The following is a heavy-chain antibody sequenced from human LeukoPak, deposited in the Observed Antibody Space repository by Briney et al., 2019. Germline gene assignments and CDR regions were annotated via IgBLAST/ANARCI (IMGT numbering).Heavy chain of an antibody. J-gene: IGHJ6*02. CDR2: IYYSGST. Sequence: SETLSLTCTVSGGSISSGGYYWSWVRQHPGRGLEWIGYIYYSGSTYYNPSLKSRATISVDTSKNQFSLKLSSVTAADTAVYYCARSDREAVTTSLGYYYGMDVWGQGTTVTVSS. CDR3: ARSDREAVTTSLGYYYGMDV. D-gene: IGHD4-17*01. V-gene: IGHV4-31*03. CDR1: GGSISSGGYY.